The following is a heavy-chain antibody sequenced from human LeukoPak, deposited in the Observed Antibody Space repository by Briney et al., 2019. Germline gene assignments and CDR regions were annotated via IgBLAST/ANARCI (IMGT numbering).Heavy chain of an antibody. CDR1: GYTFTSYD. V-gene: IGHV1-8*01. Sequence: ASVKVSCKAPGYTFTSYDINWVRQATGQGLEWMGWMNPNSGNTGYAQKFQGRVTMTRNTSISTAYMELGSLRSEDTAVYYCVTAPRVGATEGPFDYWGQGTLVTVSS. J-gene: IGHJ4*02. CDR3: VTAPRVGATEGPFDY. D-gene: IGHD1-26*01. CDR2: MNPNSGNT.